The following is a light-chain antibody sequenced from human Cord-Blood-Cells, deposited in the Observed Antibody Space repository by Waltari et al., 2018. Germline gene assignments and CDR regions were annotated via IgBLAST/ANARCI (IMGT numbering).Light chain of an antibody. CDR1: QSISSY. CDR2: AAS. J-gene: IGKJ2*03. CDR3: KQSYSTPYS. V-gene: IGKV1-39*01. Sequence: DIQMTQSPSSLSASVGDRVTITCRASQSISSYLNWYQQKPGKAPKLLIYAASSLQSVVPSRFSGSGSGTDFTLTISSLQPEDFATYYCKQSYSTPYSFGQGTKLEIK.